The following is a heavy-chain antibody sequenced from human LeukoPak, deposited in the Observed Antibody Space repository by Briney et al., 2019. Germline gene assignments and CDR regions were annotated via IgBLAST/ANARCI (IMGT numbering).Heavy chain of an antibody. CDR3: GKSRATLTPVDY. D-gene: IGHD4-17*01. CDR2: ISGSGGST. V-gene: IGHV3-23*01. Sequence: GGSLRLSCAASGFTFSSYAMNWVRQTPGKGLEWVSAISGSGGSTYYADSVKGRFTISRDNSKNTLYLQMNSLRAEDTAVYYCGKSRATLTPVDYWGQGTLVTVSS. CDR1: GFTFSSYA. J-gene: IGHJ4*02.